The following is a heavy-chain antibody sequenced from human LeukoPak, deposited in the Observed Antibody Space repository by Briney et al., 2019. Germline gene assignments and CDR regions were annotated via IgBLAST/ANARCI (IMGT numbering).Heavy chain of an antibody. J-gene: IGHJ4*02. Sequence: GASVKVSCKTSGYTFTTYAIHWVRQAPGQRLEWMGWINAGNGNTKYSQKFQGRVTITRDTSASTAYMELSSLRSEDTAVYYCARDRYDILTGYSYYFDYWGQGTLVTVSS. CDR1: GYTFTTYA. V-gene: IGHV1-3*01. CDR2: INAGNGNT. D-gene: IGHD3-9*01. CDR3: ARDRYDILTGYSYYFDY.